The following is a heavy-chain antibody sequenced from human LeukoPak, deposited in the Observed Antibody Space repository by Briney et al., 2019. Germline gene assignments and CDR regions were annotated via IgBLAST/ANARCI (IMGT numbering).Heavy chain of an antibody. D-gene: IGHD5-12*01. CDR2: IYYSGST. J-gene: IGHJ4*02. CDR1: GGSISSSIYS. Sequence: SETLSLTCTVSGGSISSSIYSWGWIRQPPGKGLEWIGSIYYSGSTNYNPSLKSRVTISVDTSKNQFSLNLSSVTAADTAVYYCARHGGYSGYDYHFDYWGQGTLVTVSS. V-gene: IGHV4-39*01. CDR3: ARHGGYSGYDYHFDY.